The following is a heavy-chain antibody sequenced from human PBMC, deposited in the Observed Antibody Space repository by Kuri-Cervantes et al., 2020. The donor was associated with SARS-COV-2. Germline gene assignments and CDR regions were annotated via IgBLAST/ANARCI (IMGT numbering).Heavy chain of an antibody. CDR2: IYGSGERT. Sequence: GESLKISCTASGFDFKIYAMSWVRQAPGKGLEWVSSIYGSGERTYYADSVEGRFTVSRDNLRNTLYLEMNSLRAEDTALYFCAKDGYNWGDYFDYWGQGTLVTVSS. CDR3: AKDGYNWGDYFDY. J-gene: IGHJ4*02. D-gene: IGHD1-1*01. V-gene: IGHV3-23*01. CDR1: GFDFKIYA.